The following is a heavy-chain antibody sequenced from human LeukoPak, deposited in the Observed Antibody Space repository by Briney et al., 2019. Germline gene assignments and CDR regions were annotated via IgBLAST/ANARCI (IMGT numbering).Heavy chain of an antibody. J-gene: IGHJ6*02. D-gene: IGHD4-17*01. CDR1: GFTFSSYS. Sequence: PGGSLRLSCAASGFTFSSYSMNWDRQAPGKGLEWVSSISSSSSYIYYADSVKGRFTISRDNAKNSLYLQMNSLRAEDTAVYYCARDLSSHGDYVGSGYYYYYGMDVWGQGTTVTVSS. CDR2: ISSSSSYI. V-gene: IGHV3-21*01. CDR3: ARDLSSHGDYVGSGYYYYYGMDV.